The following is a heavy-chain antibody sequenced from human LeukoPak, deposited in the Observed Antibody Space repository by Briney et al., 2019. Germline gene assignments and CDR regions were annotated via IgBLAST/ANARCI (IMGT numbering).Heavy chain of an antibody. Sequence: GGSLRLSCAASGLTFDDYAMHWVRQAPGKGLEWVSGISWNRGSIGYADSVKGRFTISRDNAKNSLYLQMNSLRADDMALYYCAKGARLRANSYYFDSWGQGTLVTVSS. D-gene: IGHD5-12*01. J-gene: IGHJ4*02. CDR1: GLTFDDYA. CDR2: ISWNRGSI. V-gene: IGHV3-9*03. CDR3: AKGARLRANSYYFDS.